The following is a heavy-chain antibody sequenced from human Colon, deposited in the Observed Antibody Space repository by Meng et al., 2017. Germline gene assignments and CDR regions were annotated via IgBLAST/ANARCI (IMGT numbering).Heavy chain of an antibody. J-gene: IGHJ4*02. CDR3: VRLVVTSPIDY. CDR1: GYSISTGYF. CDR2: IYHRGTT. V-gene: IGHV4-38-2*02. Sequence: SETLSLTCTVSGYSISTGYFWGWIRQPPGKGLEWIASIYHRGTTNYSPSLNSRATISMDTSKNQFFLNLTSVTDADTAVYSWVRLVVTSPIDYWGQGTLVTVSS. D-gene: IGHD2-21*02.